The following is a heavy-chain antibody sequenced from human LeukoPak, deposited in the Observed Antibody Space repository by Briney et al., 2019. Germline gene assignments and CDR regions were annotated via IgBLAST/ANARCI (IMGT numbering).Heavy chain of an antibody. D-gene: IGHD3-22*01. CDR3: ARRAYDSSSIGS. J-gene: IGHJ5*01. CDR2: ISYSGST. Sequence: SETLSLTCTVSGGSISSSDYYWDWIRQPPGKGLEWIGNISYSGSTYYNPSLKSRVTISVDTSKNQFSLKLSSVTAADTAFYYCARRAYDSSSIGSWGQGTLVTVSS. V-gene: IGHV4-39*01. CDR1: GGSISSSDYY.